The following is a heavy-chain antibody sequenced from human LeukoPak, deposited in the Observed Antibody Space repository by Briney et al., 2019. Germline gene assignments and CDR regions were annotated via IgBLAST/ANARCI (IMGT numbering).Heavy chain of an antibody. J-gene: IGHJ4*02. CDR2: IIPILGIA. Sequence: SVKVSCKASGGTFSSYTISWVRQAPGQGLEWVGRIIPILGIANYAQKFQGRVTITADKSTSTAYMELSSLRSEDTAVYYCARDSPRHGDYWGQGTLVTVSS. CDR3: ARDSPRHGDY. V-gene: IGHV1-69*04. CDR1: GGTFSSYT.